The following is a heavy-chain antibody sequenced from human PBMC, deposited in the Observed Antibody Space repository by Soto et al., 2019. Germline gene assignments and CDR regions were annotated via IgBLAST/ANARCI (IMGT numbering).Heavy chain of an antibody. Sequence: GGSLRLSCAASGFTFSSYSMNWVRQAPGKGLEWVSSISSSSSYIYYADSVKGRFTISRDNAKNSLYLQMNSLRAEDTAVYYCAGDRGYSGYDSPRFYYGMDVWGQGTTVTVSS. J-gene: IGHJ6*02. CDR3: AGDRGYSGYDSPRFYYGMDV. D-gene: IGHD5-12*01. V-gene: IGHV3-21*01. CDR1: GFTFSSYS. CDR2: ISSSSSYI.